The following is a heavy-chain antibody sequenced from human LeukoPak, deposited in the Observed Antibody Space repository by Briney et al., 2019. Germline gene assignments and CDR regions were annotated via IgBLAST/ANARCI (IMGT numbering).Heavy chain of an antibody. CDR2: ISSSSSYI. CDR1: GFTFSSYS. D-gene: IGHD2-8*01. J-gene: IGHJ4*02. V-gene: IGHV3-21*01. CDR3: ARDIDWGYAMIY. Sequence: GGSLRLSCAASGFTFSSYSMNWVRQAPGKGLEWVSSISSSSSYIYYADSVKGRFTISRDNAKNSLYLQMNSLRAEDTAVYYCARDIDWGYAMIYWGQGTLVTVSS.